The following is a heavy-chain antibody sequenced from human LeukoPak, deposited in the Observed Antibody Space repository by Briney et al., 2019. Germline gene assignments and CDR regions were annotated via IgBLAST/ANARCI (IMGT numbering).Heavy chain of an antibody. Sequence: PGGSLRLSCAASGFTFSSYGMHWVRQAPGKGLEWVSSISSSSSYIYYADSVKGRFTISRDNAKNSLYLQMNSLRAEDTAVYYCARDPTSGSYNYYYGMDVWGQGTTVTVSS. J-gene: IGHJ6*02. CDR1: GFTFSSYG. CDR3: ARDPTSGSYNYYYGMDV. D-gene: IGHD1-26*01. V-gene: IGHV3-21*01. CDR2: ISSSSSYI.